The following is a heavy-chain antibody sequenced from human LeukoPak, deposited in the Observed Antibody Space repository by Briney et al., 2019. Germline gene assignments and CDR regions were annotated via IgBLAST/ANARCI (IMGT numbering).Heavy chain of an antibody. D-gene: IGHD4-23*01. CDR1: GFTFSSYG. CDR2: ISGSGGST. Sequence: PGGSLRLSCAASGFTFSSYGMSWVRQAPGKGLEWVSAISGSGGSTYYADSVKGRFTISRDNSKNTLYVQMNSLRAEDTAVYYCAKDRYEPTVVTDIFDYWGQGTLVTVSS. CDR3: AKDRYEPTVVTDIFDY. J-gene: IGHJ4*02. V-gene: IGHV3-23*01.